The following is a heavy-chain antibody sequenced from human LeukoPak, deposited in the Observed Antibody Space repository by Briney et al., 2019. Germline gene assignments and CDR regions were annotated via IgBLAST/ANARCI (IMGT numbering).Heavy chain of an antibody. V-gene: IGHV4-34*01. J-gene: IGHJ2*01. CDR2: ITHSGIT. D-gene: IGHD1-14*01. CDR3: ARDGARKCDL. Sequence: PSETLSLTCAVYGGSFSDYYWTWIRQPPGKGLEWIGEITHSGITKYSPSLKRRVTISVDTSKNQFSLKLSSVTAADTAVYYCARDGARKCDLWGRSALVSVSS. CDR1: GGSFSDYY.